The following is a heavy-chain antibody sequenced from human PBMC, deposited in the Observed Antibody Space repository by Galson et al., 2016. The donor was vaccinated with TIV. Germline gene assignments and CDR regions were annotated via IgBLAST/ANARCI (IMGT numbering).Heavy chain of an antibody. Sequence: LVKVSCKASGGTFRSYVVTWVRQAPGQGLEWMGGIISISGTANYAQKFQGRLTITTDESTSTSYMELTSLTSEDTAIYYCARGNPVAGRGIDYWGRGTLVTVSS. CDR3: ARGNPVAGRGIDY. CDR2: IISISGTA. CDR1: GGTFRSYV. J-gene: IGHJ4*02. D-gene: IGHD6-19*01. V-gene: IGHV1-69*05.